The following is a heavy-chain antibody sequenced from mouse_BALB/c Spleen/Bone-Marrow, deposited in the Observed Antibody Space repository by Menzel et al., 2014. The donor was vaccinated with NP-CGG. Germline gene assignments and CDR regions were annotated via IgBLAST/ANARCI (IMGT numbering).Heavy chain of an antibody. D-gene: IGHD2-3*01. CDR1: GFDFSRYW. CDR2: INPDSSTI. CDR3: ARLGYYGGFAY. Sequence: EVKLMESGGGLVQPGGSLKLSCAASGFDFSRYWMSWVRQAPRKGLEWIGEINPDSSTINYTPSLKDKFIISRDNAKNTLYLQMSKVRSEDTALYYCARLGYYGGFAYWGQGTLVTVSA. V-gene: IGHV4-1*02. J-gene: IGHJ3*01.